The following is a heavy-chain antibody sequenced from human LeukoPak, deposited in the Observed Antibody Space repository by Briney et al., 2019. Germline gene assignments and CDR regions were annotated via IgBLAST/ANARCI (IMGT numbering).Heavy chain of an antibody. CDR3: ARLITRMGAFDI. Sequence: SSETLSLTCTVSGGSISSYYGSCIRQPAGKGLEWIGRIYTSGSTNYNPSLKSRVTILVEKSQKQSSLKLSYVNAADPAVYYCARLITRMGAFDIWGQGTMVTVSS. D-gene: IGHD3-16*01. CDR2: IYTSGST. CDR1: GGSISSYY. V-gene: IGHV4-4*07. J-gene: IGHJ3*02.